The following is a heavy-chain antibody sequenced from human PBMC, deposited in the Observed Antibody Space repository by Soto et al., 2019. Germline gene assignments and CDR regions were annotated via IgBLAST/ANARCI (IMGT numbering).Heavy chain of an antibody. J-gene: IGHJ4*02. V-gene: IGHV5-51*01. CDR1: GYSFTSYW. D-gene: IGHD4-17*01. CDR3: ARQEVYSDLDY. CDR2: IYPRDSDT. Sequence: GESLKISCKGSGYSFTSYWIVWVRQMPGKGLEWMGIIYPRDSDTTYSPSFQGQVTISADKSISTAYLQWSSLKASDTAMYYCARQEVYSDLDYWGQGTLVTVSS.